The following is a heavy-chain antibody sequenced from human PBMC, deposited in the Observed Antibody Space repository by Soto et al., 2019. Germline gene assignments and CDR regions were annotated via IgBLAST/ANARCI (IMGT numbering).Heavy chain of an antibody. D-gene: IGHD3-3*01. V-gene: IGHV4-34*01. CDR3: VGGFWSGYRYYYYYMDV. J-gene: IGHJ6*03. CDR2: INHSGST. Sequence: SETLSLTCAVYGGSFSGYYWSWILQPPWKGLEWIGEINHSGSTNYNPSLKSRVTISVDTSKNQFSLKLSSVTAADTAVYYCVGGFWSGYRYYYYYMDVWGKGTTVTVSS. CDR1: GGSFSGYY.